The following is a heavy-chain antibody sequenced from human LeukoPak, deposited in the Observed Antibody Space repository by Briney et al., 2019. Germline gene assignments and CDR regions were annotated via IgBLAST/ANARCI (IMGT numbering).Heavy chain of an antibody. CDR1: GGSFSGYY. CDR3: ARHPNLNYFDY. V-gene: IGHV4-34*01. J-gene: IGHJ4*02. D-gene: IGHD1-14*01. Sequence: SETLSLTCAVYGGSFSGYYWSWIRQPPGKGLEWIGEINLGGRANYNPSLNSRVTISVDTSKNQFSLKLSSVTAADTAVYYCARHPNLNYFDYWGQGTLVTVSS. CDR2: INLGGRA.